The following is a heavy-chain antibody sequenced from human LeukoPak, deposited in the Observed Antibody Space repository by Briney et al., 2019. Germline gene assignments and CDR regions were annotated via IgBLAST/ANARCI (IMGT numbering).Heavy chain of an antibody. J-gene: IGHJ4*02. V-gene: IGHV3-23*01. D-gene: IGHD1-26*01. CDR3: AKDTGWELVYPPPFDY. CDR2: ISGSGGST. CDR1: GFTFSSYA. Sequence: GGSLRLSCAASGFTFSSYAMSWVRQAPGKGLEWVSAISGSGGSTYYADSVKGRFTISRDNSKNTLYLQMNSLRAEDTAVYYCAKDTGWELVYPPPFDYWGQGTLVTVSS.